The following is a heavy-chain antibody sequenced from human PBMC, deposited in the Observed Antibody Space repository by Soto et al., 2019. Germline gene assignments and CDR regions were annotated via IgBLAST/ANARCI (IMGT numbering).Heavy chain of an antibody. CDR2: IYTGDSDT. J-gene: IGHJ6*02. D-gene: IGHD3-10*01. CDR3: SIQGARRAGVYYYYCMDV. V-gene: IGHV5-51*01. CDR1: VYSFTSSW. Sequence: PASSQKITCKVSVYSFTSSWTGWVRQMPGQRLEWMGIIYTGDSDTRYSPSFQGRVTISADKSISTAYLQWSRLKASDTAMYYCSIQGARRAGVYYYYCMDVWGQGTTGAVSS.